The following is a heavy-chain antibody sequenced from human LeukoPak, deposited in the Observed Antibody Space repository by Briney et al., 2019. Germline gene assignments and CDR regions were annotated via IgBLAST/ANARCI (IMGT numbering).Heavy chain of an antibody. D-gene: IGHD6-19*01. CDR3: AKDGVAVAYGLGDY. Sequence: GGSLRLSCAASGFTFSSYAISWGAQAPGEGLGWVSAISGSGGSTYYADSVKGRFTISRDNHKNTLYLQMNRLSAEDTAVYYCAKDGVAVAYGLGDYWGEGALVTVSS. CDR1: GFTFSSYA. CDR2: ISGSGGST. J-gene: IGHJ4*02. V-gene: IGHV3-23*01.